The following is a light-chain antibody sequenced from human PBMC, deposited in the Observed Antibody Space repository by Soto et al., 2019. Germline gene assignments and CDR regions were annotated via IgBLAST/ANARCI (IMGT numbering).Light chain of an antibody. CDR2: EVS. J-gene: IGLJ1*01. Sequence: QSARTQPASESGSPGQSITISCTGTSSDVGGYNYVSWYQQHPGKAPKLMIYEVSNRPSGVSNRFSGSKSGNTASLTISGLQAEDEAHYYCSSYTSSSTPYVFGTGTKLTFL. V-gene: IGLV2-14*01. CDR3: SSYTSSSTPYV. CDR1: SSDVGGYNY.